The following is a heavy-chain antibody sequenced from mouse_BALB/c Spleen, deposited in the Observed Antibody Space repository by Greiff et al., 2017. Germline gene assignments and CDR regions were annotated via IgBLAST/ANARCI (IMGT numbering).Heavy chain of an antibody. CDR1: GFTFTDYY. V-gene: IGHV7-3*02. D-gene: IGHD4-1*01. CDR2: IRNKANGYTT. J-gene: IGHJ3*01. Sequence: DVQLVESGGGLVQPGGSLRLSCATSGFTFTDYYMSWVRQPPGKALAWLGFIRNKANGYTTEYSASVKGRFTISRDNSQSILYLQMNTLRAEDSATYYCARDSNWDGFAYWGQGTLVTVSA. CDR3: ARDSNWDGFAY.